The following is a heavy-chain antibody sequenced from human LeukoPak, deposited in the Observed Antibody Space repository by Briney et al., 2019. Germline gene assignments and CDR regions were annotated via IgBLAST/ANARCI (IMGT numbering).Heavy chain of an antibody. CDR1: GGSFSGYY. CDR3: ARGPRGSGCYHRDY. V-gene: IGHV4-34*01. J-gene: IGHJ4*02. CDR2: INHSGST. D-gene: IGHD6-19*01. Sequence: PSETLTLTCAVYGGSFSGYYWSWIRQPPGKGLEWIGEINHSGSTNYNPSLKSRVTISVDTSKNQFSLKLSSVTAADTAVYYCARGPRGSGCYHRDYWGQGTLVTVSS.